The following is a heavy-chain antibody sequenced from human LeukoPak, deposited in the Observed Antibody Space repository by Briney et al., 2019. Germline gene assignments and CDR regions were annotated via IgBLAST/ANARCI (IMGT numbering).Heavy chain of an antibody. Sequence: GSLRLSCAASGFTFSNYAMSWARQPPGKGLEWIGEINHSGSTNYNPSLKSRVTISVDTSKNQFSLKLSSVTAADTAVYYCARGPPSYYKARWFDPWGQGTLVTVSS. CDR3: ARGPPSYYKARWFDP. CDR2: INHSGST. CDR1: GFTFSNYA. V-gene: IGHV4-34*01. J-gene: IGHJ5*02. D-gene: IGHD3-10*01.